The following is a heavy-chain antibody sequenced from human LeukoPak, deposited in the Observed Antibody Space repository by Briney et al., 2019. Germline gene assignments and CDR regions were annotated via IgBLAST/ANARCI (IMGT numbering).Heavy chain of an antibody. Sequence: PSETLSLTCTVSGGSISSYYWSGIRQPPGKGLEWIGYIYYSGSTNYNPSLKSLVTIPVDTSKNQFSLKLSSVTAADTAVYYCARGVGSPPPGYWGQGTLVTVSS. CDR2: IYYSGST. V-gene: IGHV4-59*01. CDR1: GGSISSYY. J-gene: IGHJ4*02. CDR3: ARGVGSPPPGY.